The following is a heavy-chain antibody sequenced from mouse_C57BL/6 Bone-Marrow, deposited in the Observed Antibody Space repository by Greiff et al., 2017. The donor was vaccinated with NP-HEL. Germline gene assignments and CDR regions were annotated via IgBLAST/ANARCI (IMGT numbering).Heavy chain of an antibody. D-gene: IGHD2-5*01. J-gene: IGHJ3*01. V-gene: IGHV1-72*01. Sequence: QVQLQQPGAELVKPGASVKLSCKASGYTFTSYWMHWVKQRPGRGLEWIGRIDPNSGGTKYTEKFKSKATLTVDKPSSTAYMQLSSLTSEDSAVYYCARVYYSNYAWFAYWGQGTLVTVSA. CDR2: IDPNSGGT. CDR3: ARVYYSNYAWFAY. CDR1: GYTFTSYW.